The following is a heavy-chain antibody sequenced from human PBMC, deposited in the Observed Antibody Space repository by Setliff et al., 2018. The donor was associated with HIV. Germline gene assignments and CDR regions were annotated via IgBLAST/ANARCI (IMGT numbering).Heavy chain of an antibody. CDR3: ARSFPYYYESSGLYAMDV. J-gene: IGHJ6*02. Sequence: GGSLRLSCAASEFTFSSYAMHWVRQAAGKGLEWVAVIWYDGSIEYYIDSVKGRFTISRDNSKNTLYLQMNSLRAEDTAIYFCARSFPYYYESSGLYAMDVWGQGTTVTVSS. V-gene: IGHV3-33*08. D-gene: IGHD3-22*01. CDR2: IWYDGSIE. CDR1: EFTFSSYA.